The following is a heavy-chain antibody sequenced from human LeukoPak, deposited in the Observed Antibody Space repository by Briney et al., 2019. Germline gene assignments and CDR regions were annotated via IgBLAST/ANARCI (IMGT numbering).Heavy chain of an antibody. CDR3: ARHGGATMVRGVLVDAFDI. J-gene: IGHJ3*02. CDR2: IFYSGST. CDR1: GASISSYY. V-gene: IGHV4-59*08. Sequence: SETLSLTCTVSGASISSYYWSWIRQPPGKGLEWIGYIFYSGSTNYNPSLKSRVTISVDMSKNQFSLKLRSVTAAGTAVYYCARHGGATMVRGVLVDAFDIWGQGTMVTVSS. D-gene: IGHD3-10*01.